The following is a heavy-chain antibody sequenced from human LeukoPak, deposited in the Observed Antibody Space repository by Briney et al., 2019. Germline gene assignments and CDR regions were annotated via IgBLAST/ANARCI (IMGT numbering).Heavy chain of an antibody. D-gene: IGHD6-6*01. CDR2: LSGCGTRI. CDR3: AKIPRTVIAARPMDY. J-gene: IGHJ4*02. CDR1: GFSFSDYA. V-gene: IGHV3-23*01. Sequence: GGSLRLSCAAHGFSFSDYAMSWVRQAPGKGLEWVSSLSGCGTRILFADSVKGRFTFSRNNSKNTLYLQINSLRAEDTAVYYCAKIPRTVIAARPMDYWGQGTLVTVSS.